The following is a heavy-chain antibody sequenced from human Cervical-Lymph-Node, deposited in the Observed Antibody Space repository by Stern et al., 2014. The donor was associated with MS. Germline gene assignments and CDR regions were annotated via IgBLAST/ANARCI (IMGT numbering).Heavy chain of an antibody. Sequence: VQLVESGSELKKPGASVKVSCKASGYTFTRYPMNWVRQAPGQGLEWMGWINTNTGSHTYGKVFTGRFVISLDTSGSTAYLQISSLKAEDTAVYYCTRVWSHYGDFGFDLWGQGTTVTVSS. CDR1: GYTFTRYP. J-gene: IGHJ6*02. CDR3: TRVWSHYGDFGFDL. V-gene: IGHV7-4-1*02. D-gene: IGHD4-17*01. CDR2: INTNTGSH.